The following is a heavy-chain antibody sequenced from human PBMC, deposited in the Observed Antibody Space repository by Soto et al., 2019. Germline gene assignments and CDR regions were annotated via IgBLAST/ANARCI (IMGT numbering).Heavy chain of an antibody. J-gene: IGHJ4*02. Sequence: QVQLVESGGGVVQPGRSLRLSCAASGFTFSSYGMHWVRQAPGKGLEWVAVISYDGSNKYYADSVKGRFTISRDNSKNTLYLQMNSLRAEDTAVYYCAKDPYSSGLFDYWGQGTLVTVSS. D-gene: IGHD6-19*01. CDR3: AKDPYSSGLFDY. CDR2: ISYDGSNK. CDR1: GFTFSSYG. V-gene: IGHV3-30*18.